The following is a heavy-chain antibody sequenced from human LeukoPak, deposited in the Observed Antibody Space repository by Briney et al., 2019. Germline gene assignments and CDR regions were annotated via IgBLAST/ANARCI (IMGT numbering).Heavy chain of an antibody. Sequence: GGSLRLSCAASGFTFSSYAMSWVRQAPGKGLEWVSAISGSGGSTYYADSVKGRFTISRDNSKNTLYLRMNSLRAEDTAVYYCAKPRGSSWYDHPSDYWGQGTLVTVSS. CDR1: GFTFSSYA. D-gene: IGHD6-13*01. J-gene: IGHJ4*02. CDR3: AKPRGSSWYDHPSDY. CDR2: ISGSGGST. V-gene: IGHV3-23*01.